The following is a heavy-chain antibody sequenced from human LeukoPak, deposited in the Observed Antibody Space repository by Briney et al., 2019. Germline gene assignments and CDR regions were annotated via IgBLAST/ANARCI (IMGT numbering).Heavy chain of an antibody. CDR2: IYHSGST. Sequence: SGTLSLTCAVSGGSISSSNWWSWVRQPPGKGLEWIGEIYHSGSTNYNPSPKSRVTISLDKSKNQFSLKLSSVTAADTAVYYCARVVPAATLIYYYYMDVWGKGTTVTVSS. CDR1: GGSISSSNW. J-gene: IGHJ6*03. D-gene: IGHD2-2*01. CDR3: ARVVPAATLIYYYYMDV. V-gene: IGHV4-4*02.